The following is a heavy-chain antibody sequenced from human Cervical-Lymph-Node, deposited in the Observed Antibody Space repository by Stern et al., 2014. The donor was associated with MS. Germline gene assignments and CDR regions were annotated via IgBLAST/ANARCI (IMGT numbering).Heavy chain of an antibody. CDR1: GFIFGGYA. D-gene: IGHD3-16*02. CDR3: ARDLNSGELSFMLYYFDS. Sequence: QVQLVQSGGGVVQPGGSVRLSCAASGFIFGGYAMSWVRQAPGKGLEWVALLSYDGVTKYYADSVKGRFTISRDTSKSTLYLQMTGLRPEDTAIYYCARDLNSGELSFMLYYFDSWGQGTLVTVSS. V-gene: IGHV3-30-3*01. J-gene: IGHJ4*02. CDR2: LSYDGVTK.